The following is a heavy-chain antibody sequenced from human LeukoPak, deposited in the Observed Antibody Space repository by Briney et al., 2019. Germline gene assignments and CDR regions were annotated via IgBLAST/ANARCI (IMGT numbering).Heavy chain of an antibody. J-gene: IGHJ4*02. CDR3: ARDWMGSDY. Sequence: QPGGSLRLSCAASGFTFSSYGMHWVRQAPGKGLEWVAVISYDGSNKYYADSVKGRFTISRDNSKNTLYLQMNSLRAEDTAVYYCARDWMGSDYWGQGTLVTVSS. CDR1: GFTFSSYG. CDR2: ISYDGSNK. V-gene: IGHV3-30*03. D-gene: IGHD1-26*01.